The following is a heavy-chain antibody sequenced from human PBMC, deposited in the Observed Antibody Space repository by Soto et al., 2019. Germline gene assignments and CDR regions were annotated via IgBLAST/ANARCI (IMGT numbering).Heavy chain of an antibody. Sequence: GGSLRLSCAASGFTFSRYWMSWVRQAPGKGLEWVANIKQDGSEKDYVDSVKGRFTISRDNAKNSLYLQMNSLRAEDKALYSCARNPAGVTSRLPFDIWGQGTMVTVSS. CDR3: ARNPAGVTSRLPFDI. V-gene: IGHV3-7*01. J-gene: IGHJ3*02. CDR1: GFTFSRYW. CDR2: IKQDGSEK. D-gene: IGHD3-10*01.